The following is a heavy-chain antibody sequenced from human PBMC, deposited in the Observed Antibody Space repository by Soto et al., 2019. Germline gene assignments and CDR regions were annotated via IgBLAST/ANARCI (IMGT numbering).Heavy chain of an antibody. CDR3: ARWWNDEEWVETMDV. J-gene: IGHJ6*01. V-gene: IGHV3-33*01. D-gene: IGHD1-1*01. CDR2: IYYDGGNE. CDR1: GFIFSDYG. Sequence: QVQLVESGGAVVQPGRSLRLACETSGFIFSDYGMHWVRQAPGKGLEWVAVIYYDGGNEHYSDSVRGRFTISRDNSKNILYLQMNSLRAEDTAIYYCARWWNDEEWVETMDVWGQGTTVTVSS.